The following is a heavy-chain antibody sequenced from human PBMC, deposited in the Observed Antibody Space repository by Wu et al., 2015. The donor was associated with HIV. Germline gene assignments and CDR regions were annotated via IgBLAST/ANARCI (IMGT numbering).Heavy chain of an antibody. CDR1: GGTFSSYA. Sequence: QVQLVQSGAEVKKPGSSVEVSCKASGGTFSSYAISWVRQAPGQGLEWMGGIIPIFGTANYAQKFQGRVTITTDESTSTAYMELSSLRSEDTAVYYCARENGDCSGGSCFFYYYYGMDVWGQGTTVTVSS. J-gene: IGHJ6*02. CDR2: IIPIFGTA. D-gene: IGHD2-15*01. CDR3: ARENGDCSGGSCFFYYYYGMDV. V-gene: IGHV1-69*05.